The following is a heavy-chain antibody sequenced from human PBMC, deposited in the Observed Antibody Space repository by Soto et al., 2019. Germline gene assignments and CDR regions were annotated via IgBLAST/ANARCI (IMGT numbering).Heavy chain of an antibody. J-gene: IGHJ4*02. D-gene: IGHD4-17*01. CDR2: ISLYNGDT. CDR3: ARIGYGVNAFDL. V-gene: IGHV1-18*01. CDR1: GYTFTHYG. Sequence: QVQLVQSGAEVKQPGASVKVSCKTSGYTFTHYGIGWVRQAPGQGLEWMGWISLYNGDTRYAQKLQGRVTMATDTSTSTAYMELRSLTSDDPAVYYCARIGYGVNAFDLWGQGTLVIVSS.